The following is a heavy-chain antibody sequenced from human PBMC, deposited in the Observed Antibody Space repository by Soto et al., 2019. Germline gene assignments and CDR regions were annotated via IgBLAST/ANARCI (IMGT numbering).Heavy chain of an antibody. CDR1: GFTFSSYG. J-gene: IGHJ6*02. CDR3: ARDKDGYYYGMDV. V-gene: IGHV3-33*01. CDR2: IWYDGSNK. Sequence: GGSLRLSCAASGFTFSSYGMHWVRQAPGKGLEWVAVIWYDGSNKYYADSVKGRFTISRDNSKNTLYLQMNSLRAEDTAVYYCARDKDGYYYGMDVWGQGTTVTVSS.